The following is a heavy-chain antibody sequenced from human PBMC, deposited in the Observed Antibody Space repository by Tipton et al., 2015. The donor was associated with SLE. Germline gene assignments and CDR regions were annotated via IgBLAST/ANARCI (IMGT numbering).Heavy chain of an antibody. J-gene: IGHJ4*02. D-gene: IGHD6-19*01. CDR2: IYYSGST. CDR3: ARGRYSSGL. Sequence: TLSLTCTVSGGSISSHYWSWIRQPPGKGLGWMGYIYYSGSTNYNPSPKSRVTISIDTSKNQFSLKLTSVTAADTAVYYCARGRYSSGLWGQGTLVTVSS. V-gene: IGHV4-59*08. CDR1: GGSISSHY.